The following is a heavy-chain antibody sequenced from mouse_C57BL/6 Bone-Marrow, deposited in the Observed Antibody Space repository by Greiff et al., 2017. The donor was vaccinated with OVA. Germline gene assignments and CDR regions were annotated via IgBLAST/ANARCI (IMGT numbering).Heavy chain of an antibody. J-gene: IGHJ4*01. CDR3: TREEGYIYAMDY. V-gene: IGHV1-5*01. Sequence: VQLQQSGTVLARPGASVKMSCKTSGYTFTSYWMHWVKQRPGQGLEWIGAIYPGNSDTSYNQKFKGKAKLTAVTSASTAYMGLSSLTNEDSAVYYCTREEGYIYAMDYWGQGTSVTVSS. CDR2: IYPGNSDT. CDR1: GYTFTSYW. D-gene: IGHD2-2*01.